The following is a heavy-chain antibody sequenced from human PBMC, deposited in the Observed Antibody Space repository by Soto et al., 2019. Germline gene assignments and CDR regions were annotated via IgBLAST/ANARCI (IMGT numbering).Heavy chain of an antibody. CDR1: GYTFTSYD. V-gene: IGHV1-8*01. CDR2: MNTNSGNT. J-gene: IGHJ4*02. CDR3: ARSYEYCSSTSCSRGTDY. D-gene: IGHD2-2*01. Sequence: QVQLVQSGAEVKKPGASVKVSCKASGYTFTSYDINWVRQATGQGLEWMGWMNTNSGNTGYAQKFQGRVTMTRNTSISTAYMELSSLRSEDTAVYYCARSYEYCSSTSCSRGTDYWGQGTLVTVSS.